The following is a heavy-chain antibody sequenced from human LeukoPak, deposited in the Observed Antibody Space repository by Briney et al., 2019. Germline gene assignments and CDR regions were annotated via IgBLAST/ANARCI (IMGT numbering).Heavy chain of an antibody. V-gene: IGHV1-2*02. J-gene: IGHJ6*03. CDR1: GYTFTGYY. CDR3: ARATTVPGYYYYYMDV. CDR2: INPNSGGP. D-gene: IGHD4-11*01. Sequence: GASVKVSCKASGYTFTGYYMHWVRQAPGQGLEWMGWINPNSGGPNYAQKFQGRVTMTRDTSKNQFSLKLSSVTAADTAVYYCARATTVPGYYYYYMDVWGKGTTVTVSS.